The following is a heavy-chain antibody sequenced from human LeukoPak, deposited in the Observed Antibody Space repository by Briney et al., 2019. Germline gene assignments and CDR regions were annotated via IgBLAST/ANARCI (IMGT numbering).Heavy chain of an antibody. V-gene: IGHV1-2*02. D-gene: IGHD2-15*01. CDR3: ARGAIVVVVAAYHYNYDY. CDR2: INPNSGGT. Sequence: GASVKVSCKASGYTFTGYYMHWVRQAPGQGLEWMGWINPNSGGTNYAQKFQGRVTITRNTSISTAYMELSSLRSEDTAVYYCARGAIVVVVAAYHYNYDYWGQGTLVTVSS. CDR1: GYTFTGYY. J-gene: IGHJ4*02.